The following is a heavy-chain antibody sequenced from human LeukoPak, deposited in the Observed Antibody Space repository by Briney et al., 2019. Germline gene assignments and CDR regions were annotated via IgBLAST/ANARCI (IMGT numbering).Heavy chain of an antibody. D-gene: IGHD6-19*01. CDR2: ISTISGTI. V-gene: IGHV3-48*01. J-gene: IGHJ4*02. CDR3: ARDKQYAFDY. CDR1: GFTFSSYS. Sequence: PGGSLRLSCAASGFTFSSYSMNWVRQAPGKGLEWVSYISTISGTISYADSVEGRFTISTDNANNSLYLQMNSLRAEDTAVYYCARDKQYAFDYWGQGTLVTVSS.